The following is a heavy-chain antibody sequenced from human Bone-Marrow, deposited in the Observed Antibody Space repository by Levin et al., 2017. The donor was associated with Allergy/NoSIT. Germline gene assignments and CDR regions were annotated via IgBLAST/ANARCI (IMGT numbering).Heavy chain of an antibody. CDR3: AKDSIGFLNTFGGVIGWGFDY. D-gene: IGHD3-16*02. CDR1: GFIFSSYA. Sequence: SCAASGFIFSSYAMSWVRQAPGKGLEWVSAISGSGGSTYYADSVKGRFTISSDNSKNTLYLQMNSLRAEDTAVYYCAKDSIGFLNTFGGVIGWGFDYWGQGTLVTVSS. J-gene: IGHJ4*02. CDR2: ISGSGGST. V-gene: IGHV3-23*01.